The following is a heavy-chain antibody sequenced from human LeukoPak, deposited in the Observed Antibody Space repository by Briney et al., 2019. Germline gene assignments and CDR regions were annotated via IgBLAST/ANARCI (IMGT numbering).Heavy chain of an antibody. CDR3: ANAKGY. CDR2: ITDSGATT. J-gene: IGHJ4*02. Sequence: GGSLRLSCAASGFTFSSYAMSWVRQAPGKGLEWVSAITDSGATTYYADSVRGRFTISRDNSKNTLYLHMNSLRAEDTAVYYCANAKGYWGQGTLVTVSS. CDR1: GFTFSSYA. V-gene: IGHV3-23*01.